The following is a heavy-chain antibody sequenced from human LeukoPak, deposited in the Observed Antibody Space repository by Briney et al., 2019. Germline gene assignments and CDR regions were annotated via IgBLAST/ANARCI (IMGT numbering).Heavy chain of an antibody. Sequence: SETLSLTCTVSGGSISSGGYYWSWIRQHPGKGLEWIGYIYYSGSTYYNPSLKSRVTISVDTSKNQFSLKLSSVTAADTAVYYCARVGYSYGYSDPMDVWGQGTTVTVSS. V-gene: IGHV4-31*03. CDR3: ARVGYSYGYSDPMDV. CDR1: GGSISSGGYY. J-gene: IGHJ6*02. D-gene: IGHD5-18*01. CDR2: IYYSGST.